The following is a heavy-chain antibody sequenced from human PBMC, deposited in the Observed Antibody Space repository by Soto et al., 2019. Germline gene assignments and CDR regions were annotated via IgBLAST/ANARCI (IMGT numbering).Heavy chain of an antibody. Sequence: ASGKVSCKASGYTFTNYGVSLVRQAPGQGLEWMGWISAYDGNTNYAQNLQGRVTMTTATSTSTAYMELRSLRSDDTAVYYCASGRGTVTYFLYYFDYWGQGTLVTVSS. CDR1: GYTFTNYG. V-gene: IGHV1-18*01. D-gene: IGHD4-17*01. CDR2: ISAYDGNT. J-gene: IGHJ4*02. CDR3: ASGRGTVTYFLYYFDY.